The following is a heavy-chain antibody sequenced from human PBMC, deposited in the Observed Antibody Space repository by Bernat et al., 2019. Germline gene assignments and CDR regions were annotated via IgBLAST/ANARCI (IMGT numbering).Heavy chain of an antibody. Sequence: EVQLLESGGGLVQPGGSLRLSCAASGFAFSTYAMNWVRQAPGKGLEWVSSISATSDTTHYAASVKGRFVNSRDNSRNTLSLQMDSLKAEDTALYYCAGDPRLGSERDFWGLGTLVTVST. D-gene: IGHD3-10*01. V-gene: IGHV3-23*01. CDR1: GFAFSTYA. CDR3: AGDPRLGSERDF. CDR2: ISATSDTT. J-gene: IGHJ4*02.